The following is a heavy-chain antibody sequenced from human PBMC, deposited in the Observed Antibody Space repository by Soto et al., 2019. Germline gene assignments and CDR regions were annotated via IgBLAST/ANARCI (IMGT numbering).Heavy chain of an antibody. V-gene: IGHV3-23*01. Sequence: GGSLRLSCAASGFTFSTYAMNWVRQAPDKGLEWVSTISNSGSNTFHADSVKGRFTISRDNSKNTLYLQMNRLRAEDTAVYYCARRENYAFDIWGQGTMVTVSS. J-gene: IGHJ3*02. CDR1: GFTFSTYA. CDR3: ARRENYAFDI. D-gene: IGHD1-26*01. CDR2: ISNSGSNT.